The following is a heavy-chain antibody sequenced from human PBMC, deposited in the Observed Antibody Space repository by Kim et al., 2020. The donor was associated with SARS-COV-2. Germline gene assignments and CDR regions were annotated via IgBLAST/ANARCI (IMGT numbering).Heavy chain of an antibody. D-gene: IGHD3-10*01. J-gene: IGHJ6*02. CDR1: GYTFTSYA. Sequence: ASVKVSCKASGYTFTSYAMNWVRQAPGQGLEWMGWINTNTGNPTYAQGFTGRFVFSLDTSVSTAYLQISSLKAEDTAVYYCARDRLLWFRELSLGCMDVWGQGTTVTVSS. V-gene: IGHV7-4-1*02. CDR3: ARDRLLWFRELSLGCMDV. CDR2: INTNTGNP.